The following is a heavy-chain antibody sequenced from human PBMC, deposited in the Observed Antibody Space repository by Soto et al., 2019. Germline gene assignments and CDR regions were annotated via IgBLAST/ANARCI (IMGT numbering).Heavy chain of an antibody. J-gene: IGHJ6*03. CDR1: GDSIISGGYY. V-gene: IGHV4-31*03. D-gene: IGHD3-3*01. CDR3: ARRGSYDFWSGQYYYYYYMDV. Sequence: SETLSLTCTVSGDSIISGGYYWSLTRQHPGKGLEWIGYIYYSGSTDYNPSLKSRVTISVDTSKNQFSLKLSSVTAADTAVYFCARRGSYDFWSGQYYYYYYMDVWGKGTTVTVSS. CDR2: IYYSGST.